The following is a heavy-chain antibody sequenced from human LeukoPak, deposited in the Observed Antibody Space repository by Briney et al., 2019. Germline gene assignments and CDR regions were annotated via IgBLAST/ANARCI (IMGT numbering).Heavy chain of an antibody. CDR2: IYTSGST. D-gene: IGHD4-11*01. Sequence: PSQTLSLTCTVSGGSISSGYYWSWIRQPAGKGLEWIGRIYTSGSTNYNPSLKSRVTMSVDTSKNQFSLKLSSVTAADTAVYYCARDKGYDYIPWYFDLWGRGTLVTVSS. J-gene: IGHJ2*01. CDR3: ARDKGYDYIPWYFDL. CDR1: GGSISSGYY. V-gene: IGHV4-61*02.